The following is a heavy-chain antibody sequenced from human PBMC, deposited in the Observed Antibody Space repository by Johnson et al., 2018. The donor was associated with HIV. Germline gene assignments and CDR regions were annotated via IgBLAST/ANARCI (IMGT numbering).Heavy chain of an antibody. CDR3: ARKGGDGYSPSAFDI. D-gene: IGHD5-24*01. CDR2: IGSSGSPI. J-gene: IGHJ3*02. V-gene: IGHV3-11*04. Sequence: VQLVESGGGLVKPGGSLRLSCAASGFTFSDYYMSWIRQAPGKGLEWISYIGSSGSPIYYADSVKGRFTISRDNSKNTLYLQMNSLRAEDTAVYYCARKGGDGYSPSAFDIWGQGTMVTVSS. CDR1: GFTFSDYY.